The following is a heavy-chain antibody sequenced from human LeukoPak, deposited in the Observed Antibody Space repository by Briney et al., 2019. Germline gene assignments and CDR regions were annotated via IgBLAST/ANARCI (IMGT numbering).Heavy chain of an antibody. J-gene: IGHJ6*03. CDR3: AKQGSGYYPDYYYMDV. V-gene: IGHV3-23*01. CDR1: GFTFSSYA. D-gene: IGHD3-3*01. CDR2: ISGSGGST. Sequence: GGSLRLSCAASGFTFSSYAMSWVRQAPGKGLEWVSAISGSGGSTYYADSVKGRFTISRDNSKNTLYLQMNSLRAEDTAVYYCAKQGSGYYPDYYYMDVWGKGTTVTVSS.